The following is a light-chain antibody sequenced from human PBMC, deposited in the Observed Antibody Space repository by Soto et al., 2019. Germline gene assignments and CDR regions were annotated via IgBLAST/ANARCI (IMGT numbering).Light chain of an antibody. CDR1: SSDVGANTY. J-gene: IGLJ1*01. CDR3: CSYAGTNRL. CDR2: EVT. V-gene: IGLV2-8*01. Sequence: QSALTQPPSASGSPGQSVTISCTGTSSDVGANTYVSWYQQHPGKAPKIVIYEVTKRPSGVPDRFSGSKSGNTASLTVSGLQAEDEADYYCCSYAGTNRLFGTGPKVTVL.